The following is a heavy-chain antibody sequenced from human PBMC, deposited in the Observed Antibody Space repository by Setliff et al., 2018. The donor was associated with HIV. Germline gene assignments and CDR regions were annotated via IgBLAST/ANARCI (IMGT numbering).Heavy chain of an antibody. CDR3: ARDRSNYGSGSSAYNWFDP. CDR2: IFASGTT. D-gene: IGHD3-10*01. Sequence: SETLSLTCTVSGGSLGGYYWSWIRQPAGKRLEWIGRIFASGTTNYNPSLKSRVSMSIDTSKDQFSLNLNSVTAADTAVYFCARDRSNYGSGSSAYNWFDPWGLGTLVTVSS. V-gene: IGHV4-4*07. CDR1: GGSLGGYY. J-gene: IGHJ5*02.